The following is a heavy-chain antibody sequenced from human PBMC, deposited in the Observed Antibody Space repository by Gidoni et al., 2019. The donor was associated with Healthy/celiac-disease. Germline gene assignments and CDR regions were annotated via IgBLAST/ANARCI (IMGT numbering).Heavy chain of an antibody. CDR3: AKADNKLRYFDWLY. V-gene: IGHV3-23*01. D-gene: IGHD3-9*01. Sequence: EVQLLESGGGLVQPWGSLRLSCAASGCTSSSYSMSWVRQAPGKGLEWVSAISGSGGSTYYADSVKGRFTISRDNSKNTLYLQMNSLRAEDTAVYYCAKADNKLRYFDWLYWGQGTLVTVSS. CDR2: ISGSGGST. CDR1: GCTSSSYS. J-gene: IGHJ4*02.